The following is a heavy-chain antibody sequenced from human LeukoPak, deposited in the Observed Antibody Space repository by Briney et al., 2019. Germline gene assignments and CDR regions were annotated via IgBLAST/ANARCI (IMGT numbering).Heavy chain of an antibody. CDR1: VGSISSSYHY. CDR2: LYYSGNT. Sequence: SHTLSLTCSVSVGSISSSYHYWGWARQPPGKGLEWIGSLYYSGNTYYNPSLKSRVTIFADTSKNQFSLRVSSVTAADTAVYYCAKGGNYGYFDYWGQGSLATVSS. CDR3: AKGGNYGYFDY. D-gene: IGHD3-10*01. V-gene: IGHV4-39*01. J-gene: IGHJ4*02.